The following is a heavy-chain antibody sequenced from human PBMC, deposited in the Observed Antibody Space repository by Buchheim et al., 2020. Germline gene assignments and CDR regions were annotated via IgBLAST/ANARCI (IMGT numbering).Heavy chain of an antibody. CDR1: GFTFSSYA. CDR2: ISGSGGST. D-gene: IGHD2-2*01. J-gene: IGHJ6*02. CDR3: AMADIVVVPAAIDSHYYYYGMDV. V-gene: IGHV3-23*01. Sequence: EVQLLESGGGLVQPGGSLRLSCAASGFTFSSYAMSWVRQAPGKGLEWVSAISGSGGSTYYADSVKGRFTISRDNSKNTLYLQMNSLRAEDTAVYYCAMADIVVVPAAIDSHYYYYGMDVWGQGT.